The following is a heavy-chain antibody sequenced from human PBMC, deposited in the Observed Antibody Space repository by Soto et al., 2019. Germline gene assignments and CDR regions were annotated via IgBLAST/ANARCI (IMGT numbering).Heavy chain of an antibody. CDR3: ARTGSVTTFDY. CDR1: GGSISSGGYS. J-gene: IGHJ4*02. CDR2: IYHSGST. Sequence: PSETLSLTCAVSGGSISSGGYSWSWIRQPPGKGLEWIGYIYHSGSTYYNPSLKSRVTISVDRSKNQFSLKLSSVTAADTAVYYCARTGSVTTFDYWGQGTLVTVSS. D-gene: IGHD1-1*01. V-gene: IGHV4-30-2*01.